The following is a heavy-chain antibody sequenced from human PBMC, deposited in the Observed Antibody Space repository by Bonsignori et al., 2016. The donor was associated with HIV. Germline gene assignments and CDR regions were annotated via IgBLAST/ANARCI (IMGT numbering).Heavy chain of an antibody. D-gene: IGHD5-12*01. Sequence: WIRQPPGKGLEWVSSISSSSSYIYYADSVKGRFTISRDNAKNSLYLQMNSLRAEDTAVYYCARGGIVATWGFDYWGQGTLVTVSS. CDR2: ISSSSSYI. CDR3: ARGGIVATWGFDY. J-gene: IGHJ4*02. V-gene: IGHV3-21*01.